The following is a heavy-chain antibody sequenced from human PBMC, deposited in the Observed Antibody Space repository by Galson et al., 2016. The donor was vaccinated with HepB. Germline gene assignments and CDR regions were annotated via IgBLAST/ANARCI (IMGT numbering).Heavy chain of an antibody. CDR1: GFTFSNAW. CDR2: IKSKTDGGKT. V-gene: IGHV3-15*01. Sequence: SLRLSCAASGFTFSNAWMTWVRQAPGKGLEWVGHIKSKTDGGKTEHAAPVKGRFTISRDDSKNTLYLGMNSLKIEDTAVYYCIPTVSFWSGPYGIQVWGQGTTVTVSS. CDR3: IPTVSFWSGPYGIQV. J-gene: IGHJ6*02. D-gene: IGHD3-3*01.